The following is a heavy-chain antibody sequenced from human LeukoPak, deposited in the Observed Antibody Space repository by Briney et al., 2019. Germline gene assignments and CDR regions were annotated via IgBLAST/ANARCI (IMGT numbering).Heavy chain of an antibody. Sequence: SVKVSCKTSGVTFSDYAISWVRQAPGQGFEWMGGIIPIFGTANYAQKFQGRVTITADESTSTAYMELSSLRSEDTAVYYCAREEGRISYSSSPYYYYGMDVWGQGTTVTVSS. CDR1: GVTFSDYA. CDR2: IIPIFGTA. J-gene: IGHJ6*02. CDR3: AREEGRISYSSSPYYYYGMDV. D-gene: IGHD6-6*01. V-gene: IGHV1-69*13.